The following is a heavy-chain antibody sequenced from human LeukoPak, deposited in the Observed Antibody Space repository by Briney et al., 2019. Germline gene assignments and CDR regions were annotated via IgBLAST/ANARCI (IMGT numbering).Heavy chain of an antibody. J-gene: IGHJ4*02. D-gene: IGHD1-26*01. CDR2: ISGSGGST. V-gene: IGHV3-23*01. Sequence: GGSLRLSCAASGFTFSSYAMSWVRQAPGKGLEWVSAISGSGGSTYYADSVKGRFTISRDNSKNTLYLQMNSLRAEDTAVYYCAKDRLTYSGSYFLIFGYWGQGTLVTVSS. CDR3: AKDRLTYSGSYFLIFGY. CDR1: GFTFSSYA.